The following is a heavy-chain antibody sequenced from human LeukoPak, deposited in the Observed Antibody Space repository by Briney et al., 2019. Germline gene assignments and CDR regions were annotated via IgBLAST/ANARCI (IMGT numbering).Heavy chain of an antibody. CDR3: ARVTHSGRALGY. D-gene: IGHD2-15*01. Sequence: PGGSLRLSCAASGFTFNTYAMSWVRQAPGKGLEWVSTISGSGDNTYYADSVKGRFTISRGNSKNTLYLQMNSLRAEDTAVYYCARVTHSGRALGYWGQGTLVTVSS. J-gene: IGHJ4*02. CDR1: GFTFNTYA. V-gene: IGHV3-23*01. CDR2: ISGSGDNT.